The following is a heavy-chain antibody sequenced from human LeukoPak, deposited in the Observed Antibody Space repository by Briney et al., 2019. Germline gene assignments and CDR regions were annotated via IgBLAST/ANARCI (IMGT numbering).Heavy chain of an antibody. V-gene: IGHV3-53*01. J-gene: IGHJ1*01. Sequence: GGSLRLSCAASGFTVSSNYMRWVRQAPGKGLEWVSVIYSGGSTYYADSVKGRFTISRDNSKNTLYLQMNSLRAEDTAVYYCARAPRRQWLYTFQHWGQGTLVTVSS. CDR2: IYSGGST. D-gene: IGHD6-19*01. CDR3: ARAPRRQWLYTFQH. CDR1: GFTVSSNY.